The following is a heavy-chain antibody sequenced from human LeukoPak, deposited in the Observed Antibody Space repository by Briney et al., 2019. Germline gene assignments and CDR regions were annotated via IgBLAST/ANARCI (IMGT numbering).Heavy chain of an antibody. Sequence: PGGSLRLSCAASVFTFSSYSLNAVRQAPGKGLEWASSISSSSSYIHYAHSVKGRFTISRDNAKNSLYLQMNSLRAEDTAVYYCARDYCSGGSCYSAPDWFDPWGQGTLVTVSS. CDR2: ISSSSSYI. D-gene: IGHD2-15*01. J-gene: IGHJ5*02. V-gene: IGHV3-21*01. CDR1: VFTFSSYS. CDR3: ARDYCSGGSCYSAPDWFDP.